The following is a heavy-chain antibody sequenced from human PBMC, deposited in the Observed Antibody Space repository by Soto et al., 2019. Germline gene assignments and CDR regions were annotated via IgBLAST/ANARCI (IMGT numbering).Heavy chain of an antibody. CDR2: INAGNGNT. V-gene: IGHV1-3*05. CDR1: GYTFTIYA. J-gene: IGHJ4*02. Sequence: QVQLVQSGAEEKKPGASVKVSCKASGYTFTIYAMHWVRQAPGQRLEWMRWINAGNGNTKYSQKFQDRVTITRDTSASTAYMELSSLRSEDTALYYCARGGRGNWNYANYWGQGTLVTVSS. D-gene: IGHD1-7*01. CDR3: ARGGRGNWNYANY.